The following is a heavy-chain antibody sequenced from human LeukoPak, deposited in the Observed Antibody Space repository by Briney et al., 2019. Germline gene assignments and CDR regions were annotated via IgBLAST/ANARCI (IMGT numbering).Heavy chain of an antibody. J-gene: IGHJ4*02. Sequence: SETLSLTCAVYGGSFSGYYWGWIRQPPGKGLEWIGEINHSGSTNYNPSLKSRVTISVDTSKNQFSLKLSSVTAADTAVYYCARFDILTGYLSFDYWGQGTLVTVSS. V-gene: IGHV4-34*01. CDR3: ARFDILTGYLSFDY. CDR1: GGSFSGYY. CDR2: INHSGST. D-gene: IGHD3-9*01.